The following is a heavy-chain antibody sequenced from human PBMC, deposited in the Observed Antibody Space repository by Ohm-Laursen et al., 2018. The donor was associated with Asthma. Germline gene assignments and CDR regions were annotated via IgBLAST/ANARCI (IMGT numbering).Heavy chain of an antibody. CDR3: ATEAWWRCDY. J-gene: IGHJ4*02. Sequence: GSLRLSCTASGDTFNIFSNSWMAWVRQAPGKGLEWLAKIQPGGGAQVYVDSVKGRFSISRDDAKTTLYLQMGSLRTEDTAIYYCATEAWWRCDYWGQGSLVTVSA. D-gene: IGHD2-15*01. CDR2: IQPGGGAQ. V-gene: IGHV3-7*01. CDR1: GDTFNIFSNSW.